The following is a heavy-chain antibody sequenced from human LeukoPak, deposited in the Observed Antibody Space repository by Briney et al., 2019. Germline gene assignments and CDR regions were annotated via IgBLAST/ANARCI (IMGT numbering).Heavy chain of an antibody. CDR3: ARTKYYSSTSCYAAGGDYFDY. CDR2: VNHSGRN. V-gene: IGHV4-34*01. Sequence: SETLSLTCALYGGSFSGYYWSWIRQPPGKGREWIGEVNHSGRNNYHPSLKSRVTISVDTSKIQFSLKLSSVTAADTAVYYGARTKYYSSTSCYAAGGDYFDYWGQGTLVTVSS. CDR1: GGSFSGYY. J-gene: IGHJ4*02. D-gene: IGHD2-2*01.